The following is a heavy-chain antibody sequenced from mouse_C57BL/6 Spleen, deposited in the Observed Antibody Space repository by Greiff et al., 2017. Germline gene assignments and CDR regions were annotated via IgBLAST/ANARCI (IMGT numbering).Heavy chain of an antibody. V-gene: IGHV5-6*01. Sequence: EVTLVESGGDLVKPGGSLKLSCAASGFTFSSYGMSWVRQTPDKRLEWVATISSGGSYTYYPDSVKGRFTISRDNAKNTLYLQMSSLKSEDTAMYYCARHRGYYGSDAMDYWGQGTSVTVSS. CDR2: ISSGGSYT. CDR1: GFTFSSYG. D-gene: IGHD1-1*01. J-gene: IGHJ4*01. CDR3: ARHRGYYGSDAMDY.